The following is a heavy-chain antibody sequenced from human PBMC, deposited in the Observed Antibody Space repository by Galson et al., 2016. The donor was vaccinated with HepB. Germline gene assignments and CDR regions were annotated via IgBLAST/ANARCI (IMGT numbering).Heavy chain of an antibody. J-gene: IGHJ4*02. Sequence: SLRLSCAASTFTFSSFAMSWVRQAPGKGLEWVAAIIIDGSSKYYADSVMGRFTISRDNSKNTRYLQMNSLRTEDTAVYHCARDPDKWNFRTIDHWGQGTLVTVSS. D-gene: IGHD1-7*01. V-gene: IGHV3-30-3*01. CDR2: IIIDGSSK. CDR3: ARDPDKWNFRTIDH. CDR1: TFTFSSFA.